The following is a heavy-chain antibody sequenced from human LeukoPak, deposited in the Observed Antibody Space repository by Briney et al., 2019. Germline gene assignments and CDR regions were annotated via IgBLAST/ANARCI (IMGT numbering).Heavy chain of an antibody. CDR2: IYFSGTT. Sequence: SETLSLTCTVSGASITTYYWSWIRQPPGKGLEWIGYIYFSGTTNYDPSLKSRVTISLDASNKQFSLRLNSVTAADTAVYYCARDYGPFGVWGQGTTVTVSS. CDR1: GASITTYY. V-gene: IGHV4-59*01. CDR3: ARDYGPFGV. J-gene: IGHJ6*02. D-gene: IGHD3-10*01.